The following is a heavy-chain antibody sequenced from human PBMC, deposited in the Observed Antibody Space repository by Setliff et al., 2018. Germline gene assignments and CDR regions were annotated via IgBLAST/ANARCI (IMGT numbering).Heavy chain of an antibody. D-gene: IGHD1-26*01. CDR3: ARGSEFYY. Sequence: PSETLSLTCSASGGSINRDYWNWIRQPPGKGLEWIGYIHYSGNTNYNPSLKSRVTISFNTSKNQISLKLSSVTPADTAVYYCARGSEFYYWGQGTLVTVSS. V-gene: IGHV4-59*01. CDR1: GGSINRDY. CDR2: IHYSGNT. J-gene: IGHJ4*02.